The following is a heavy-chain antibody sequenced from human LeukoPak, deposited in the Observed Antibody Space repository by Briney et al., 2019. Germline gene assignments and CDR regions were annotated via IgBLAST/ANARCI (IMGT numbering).Heavy chain of an antibody. CDR2: IIPIFGTA. V-gene: IGHV1-69*05. CDR1: GGTFSSYA. CDR3: ARTVRGVIMGDY. D-gene: IGHD3-10*01. J-gene: IGHJ4*02. Sequence: SVKVSCKASGGTFSSYAISWVRQAPGQGLEWMGGIIPIFGTANYAQKFQGRVTITRNTSISTAYMELSSLRSEDTAVYYCARTVRGVIMGDYWGQGTLVTVSS.